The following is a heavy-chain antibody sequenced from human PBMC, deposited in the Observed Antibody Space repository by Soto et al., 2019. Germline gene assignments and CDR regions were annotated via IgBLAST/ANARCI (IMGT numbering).Heavy chain of an antibody. D-gene: IGHD3-3*01. CDR3: ANYDVWGGYNNWFDP. Sequence: EVQLLESGGGLAQPGGSLRLSCAATGFTFSSYDMSWVRQTPGKGLEWVSVISGSGDSTYYADSAKGRFTISSDNAKNTLYLQINSLRGEDTAVYYCANYDVWGGYNNWFDPWGQGTLVTVSS. CDR2: ISGSGDST. J-gene: IGHJ5*02. V-gene: IGHV3-23*01. CDR1: GFTFSSYD.